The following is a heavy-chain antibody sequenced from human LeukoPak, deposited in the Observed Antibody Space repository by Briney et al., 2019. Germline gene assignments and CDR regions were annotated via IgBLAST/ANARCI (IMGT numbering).Heavy chain of an antibody. J-gene: IGHJ4*02. Sequence: PGGSLRLSCAAPGFTFTKYALNWVRQAPGKGLEWVSTINVNGDTTYYADSVRGRFIVSRDNSKNTLYLEMNSLRVEDTAIYYCVASFDYWGQGTLVTVSS. CDR2: INVNGDTT. CDR3: VASFDY. CDR1: GFTFTKYA. V-gene: IGHV3-23*01.